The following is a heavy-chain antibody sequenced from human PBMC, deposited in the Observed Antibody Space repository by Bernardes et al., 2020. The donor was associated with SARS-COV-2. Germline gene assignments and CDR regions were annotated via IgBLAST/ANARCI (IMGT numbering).Heavy chain of an antibody. CDR2: IIPIFGNR. J-gene: IGHJ4*02. Sequence: ASVKVSCKASGGTFSSYAISWVRQAPGQGLEWMGRIIPIFGNRGYAQKFQGRVTMTRSTSISTAYMELSSLRSEDTAVYYCTRGRPASFDYWGQGTLVTVSS. CDR1: GGTFSSYA. CDR3: TRGRPASFDY. V-gene: IGHV1-8*02.